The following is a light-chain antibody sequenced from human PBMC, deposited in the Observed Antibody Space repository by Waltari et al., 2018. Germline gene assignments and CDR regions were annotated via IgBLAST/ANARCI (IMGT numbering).Light chain of an antibody. J-gene: IGKJ1*01. CDR3: QHYLRLPVT. CDR1: QSVSRA. CDR2: GAS. Sequence: EIVLTQSPGTLALSLGERAHVSCRTSQSVSRALAWYQQKPCQAPRLLIYGASTRATGIPDRFSGSGSGTDFSLTISRLEPDDFAVYYCQHYLRLPVTFGQGTTVEI. V-gene: IGKV3-20*01.